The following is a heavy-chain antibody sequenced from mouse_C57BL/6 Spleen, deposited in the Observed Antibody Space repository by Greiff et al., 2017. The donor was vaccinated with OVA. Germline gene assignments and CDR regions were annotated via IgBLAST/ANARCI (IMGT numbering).Heavy chain of an antibody. D-gene: IGHD1-1*01. CDR3: AREGAHYIIDY. Sequence: VQLQQPGAELVMPGASVKLSCKASGYTFTSYWMHWVKQRPGQGLEWIGEIDPSDSYTNYNQKFKGKSTLTVDKSSSTAYMQLSSLTSEDSAVYNCAREGAHYIIDYWGEGTTLTVSS. V-gene: IGHV1-69*01. CDR1: GYTFTSYW. CDR2: IDPSDSYT. J-gene: IGHJ2*01.